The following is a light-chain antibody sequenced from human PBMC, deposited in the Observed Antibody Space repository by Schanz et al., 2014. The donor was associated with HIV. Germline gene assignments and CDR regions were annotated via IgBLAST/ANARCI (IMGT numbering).Light chain of an antibody. V-gene: IGLV1-40*01. CDR1: RSNIGAGYA. CDR2: GNS. J-gene: IGLJ3*02. Sequence: QSVLTQPPSVSGAPGQRVTISCTGSRSNIGAGYAVHWYQQLPGTAPKLLIYGNSNRPSGVPDRISASKSGTSASLAITGLQAEDEADYYCQSYDRSLSGWVFGGGTKVTVL. CDR3: QSYDRSLSGWV.